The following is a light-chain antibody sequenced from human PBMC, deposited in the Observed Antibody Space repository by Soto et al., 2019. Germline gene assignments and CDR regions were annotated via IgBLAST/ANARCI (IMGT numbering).Light chain of an antibody. Sequence: DIQMTQSPSSLSASLGDRVTITCRASQSISNYLNWYQQKPGKAPKLLIYAASSLQSGVPSRFSGSGSGTDFTLTISSLQPEDFATYYCQQSYSTPLTFGGGTKVDIK. CDR2: AAS. CDR3: QQSYSTPLT. J-gene: IGKJ4*01. V-gene: IGKV1-39*01. CDR1: QSISNY.